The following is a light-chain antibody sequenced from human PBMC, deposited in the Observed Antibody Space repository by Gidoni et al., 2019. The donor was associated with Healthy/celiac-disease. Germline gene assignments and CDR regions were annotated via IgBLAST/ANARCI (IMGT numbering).Light chain of an antibody. CDR1: QSVSSSY. Sequence: EIVLTQSPGTLSLSPGDRATLSCRASQSVSSSYFAWYQQKPGQAPRLLIYGASSRATGIPHRFSGRGSGTDFTLTISRLEPEDFAVYYCQHYGSSPYTFGQGTKLEIK. V-gene: IGKV3-20*01. CDR2: GAS. CDR3: QHYGSSPYT. J-gene: IGKJ2*01.